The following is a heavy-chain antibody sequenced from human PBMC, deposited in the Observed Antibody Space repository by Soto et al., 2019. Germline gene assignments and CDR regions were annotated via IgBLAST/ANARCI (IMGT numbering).Heavy chain of an antibody. J-gene: IGHJ5*02. D-gene: IGHD6-13*01. CDR2: INHSGST. CDR1: GGSFSGYY. Sequence: QVQLQQWGAGLLKPSETLSLTCAVYGGSFSGYYWSWIRQPPGKGLEWIGEINHSGSTNYNPSLKSRVTXXVXTXXNQFSLKLSSVTAADTAVYYCARALVISVGRWFDPWGQGTLVTVSS. V-gene: IGHV4-34*01. CDR3: ARALVISVGRWFDP.